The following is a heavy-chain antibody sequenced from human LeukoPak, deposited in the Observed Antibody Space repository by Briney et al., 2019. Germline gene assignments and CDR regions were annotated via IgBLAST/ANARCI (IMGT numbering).Heavy chain of an antibody. Sequence: ASVKVSCKASGYTFTSYYMRWVRQAPGQGLEWMGIINPSGGSTSYAQKFQGRVTMTRDTSTSTVYMELSSLRSEDTAVYYCARDPTVHYGSGSYDPYSYGMDVWGQGTTVTVSS. CDR2: INPSGGST. CDR1: GYTFTSYY. D-gene: IGHD3-10*01. CDR3: ARDPTVHYGSGSYDPYSYGMDV. J-gene: IGHJ6*02. V-gene: IGHV1-46*01.